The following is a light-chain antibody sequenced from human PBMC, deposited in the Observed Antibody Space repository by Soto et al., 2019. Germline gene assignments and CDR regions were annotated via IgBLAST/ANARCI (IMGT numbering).Light chain of an antibody. CDR2: GVS. Sequence: EIVMTQSPGTLSVSPGERATLSCRASQSISRNLAWYQQKPGRAPRLLIYGVSTRATGIPARFSGSGSETEFTPTISSLQSEDFAVYYCQQYNNWPPYTFGQGTKLEIK. CDR1: QSISRN. V-gene: IGKV3-15*01. CDR3: QQYNNWPPYT. J-gene: IGKJ2*01.